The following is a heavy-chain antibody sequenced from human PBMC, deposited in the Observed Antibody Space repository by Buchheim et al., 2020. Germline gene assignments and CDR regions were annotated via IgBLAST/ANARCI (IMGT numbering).Heavy chain of an antibody. CDR3: ARGLGDSGSYIYYYYGMDV. V-gene: IGHV1-46*01. J-gene: IGHJ6*02. CDR2: INPSGGST. Sequence: QVQLVQSGAEVKKPGASVKVSCKASGYTFTSYDINWVRQATGQGLEWMGIINPSGGSTSYAQKFQGRVTMTRDTSTSTVYMELRSLRSDDTAVYYCARGLGDSGSYIYYYYGMDVWGQGTT. D-gene: IGHD1-26*01. CDR1: GYTFTSYD.